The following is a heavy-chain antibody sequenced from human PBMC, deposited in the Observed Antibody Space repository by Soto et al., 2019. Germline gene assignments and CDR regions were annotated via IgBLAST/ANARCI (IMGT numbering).Heavy chain of an antibody. CDR1: GFIFSDYA. D-gene: IGHD5-12*01. Sequence: EVHLLESGGTLVQPGMSLRLSCAASGFIFSDYAMTWVRQAPGKGLEWVSTISGTRGRHRNTCYTASVKCRFTVTRDNSKNTLFLEMNSLRVEDPAVYYCAKTMSRLGGYDLNGLAPWGQGTLVTVSA. J-gene: IGHJ5*02. CDR2: ISGTRGRHRNT. V-gene: IGHV3-23*01. CDR3: AKTMSRLGGYDLNGLAP.